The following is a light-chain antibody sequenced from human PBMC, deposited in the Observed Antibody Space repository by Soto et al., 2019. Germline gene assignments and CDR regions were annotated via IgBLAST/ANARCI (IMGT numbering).Light chain of an antibody. CDR2: NVN. J-gene: IGLJ2*01. CDR1: SSDIDAYNS. V-gene: IGLV2-11*01. CDR3: CSFAGSRAL. Sequence: QSALTQPRSVSGSPGQSVTLSCTGTSSDIDAYNSVSWYQQYPGKAPKLIIYNVNKRPSGVPDRFSGSKSGNTASLTISGLQAEDEAGYFCCSFAGSRALFGGGTKLTVL.